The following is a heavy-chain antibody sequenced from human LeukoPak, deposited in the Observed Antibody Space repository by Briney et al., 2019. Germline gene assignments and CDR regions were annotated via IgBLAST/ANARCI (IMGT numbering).Heavy chain of an antibody. CDR1: GGSISSSNW. J-gene: IGHJ4*02. D-gene: IGHD2-2*01. Sequence: PSGTLSLTCAVSGGSISSSNWWSWVRQPPGKGLEWIGEIYPSGSTNYNPSLKSRVTISVDKSKNQFSLKLSSVTAADTAVYYCAREGVGGCSSTSCPLDYWGQGTLVTVSS. CDR3: AREGVGGCSSTSCPLDY. V-gene: IGHV4-4*02. CDR2: IYPSGST.